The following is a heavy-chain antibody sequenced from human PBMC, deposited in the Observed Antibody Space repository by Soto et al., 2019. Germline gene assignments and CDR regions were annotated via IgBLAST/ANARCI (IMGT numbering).Heavy chain of an antibody. CDR2: IIPIFGTA. J-gene: IGHJ4*02. Sequence: QVQLVQSGAEVKKPGSSVKVSCKASGGTFSSYAISWVRQAPGQGLEWMGGIIPIFGTANYAQKFQGRVTXXADESTSTAYMELSSLRSEDTAVYYCARGRVRFLEWLGSEGWGQGTLVTVSS. D-gene: IGHD3-3*01. CDR3: ARGRVRFLEWLGSEG. V-gene: IGHV1-69*12. CDR1: GGTFSSYA.